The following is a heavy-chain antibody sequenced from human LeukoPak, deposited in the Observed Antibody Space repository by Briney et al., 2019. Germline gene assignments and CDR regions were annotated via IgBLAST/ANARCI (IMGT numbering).Heavy chain of an antibody. CDR1: GGSISSYY. Sequence: SETLSLTCTVSGGSISSYYWSWIRQPPGKGLEWIGSISYSGSTYYNPSLKSRVTMSVDTPRNQFSLRLSSVTAADTAIYYCARLYCGADCSIDYWGQGTLVTVFS. J-gene: IGHJ4*02. V-gene: IGHV4-59*04. D-gene: IGHD2-21*02. CDR3: ARLYCGADCSIDY. CDR2: ISYSGST.